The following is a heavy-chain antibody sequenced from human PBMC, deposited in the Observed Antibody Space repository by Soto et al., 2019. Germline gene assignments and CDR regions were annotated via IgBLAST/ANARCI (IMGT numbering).Heavy chain of an antibody. CDR1: GFTFSSYA. V-gene: IGHV3-30-3*01. CDR2: ISYDGSNK. Sequence: QVQLVESGGGVVQPGRSLRLSCAASGFTFSSYAMHWVRQAPGKGLEWVAVISYDGSNKYYADSVKGRFTISRDNSKNTLYLQMNSLRAEDTAVYYCARDRGYSGYDSLKNWGPGTLVTVSS. CDR3: ARDRGYSGYDSLKN. D-gene: IGHD5-12*01. J-gene: IGHJ4*02.